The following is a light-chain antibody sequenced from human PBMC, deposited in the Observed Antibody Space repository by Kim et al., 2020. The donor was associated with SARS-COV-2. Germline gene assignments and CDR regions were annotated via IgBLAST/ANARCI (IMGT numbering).Light chain of an antibody. CDR2: TAS. CDR3: LQYFTTPLT. Sequence: ASVGDRVTITCRASQAISNYLAWSQQKPGKPPKSLIYTASSLQRGVPSRFSGSGSGTDFTLTITSLQPDDFATYYCLQYFTTPLTFGGGTKVDIK. CDR1: QAISNY. V-gene: IGKV1-16*01. J-gene: IGKJ4*01.